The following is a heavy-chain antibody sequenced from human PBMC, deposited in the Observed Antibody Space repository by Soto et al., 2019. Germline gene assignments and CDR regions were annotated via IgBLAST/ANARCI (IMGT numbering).Heavy chain of an antibody. CDR2: INAGNGNT. D-gene: IGHD1-26*01. CDR3: ARTNSGSYSGCDY. CDR1: GYTFTTYS. J-gene: IGHJ4*02. V-gene: IGHV1-3*01. Sequence: QVPLVQSGAEVKKPGASVKVSCKASGYTFTTYSMHWVRQAPGQRLEWMGWINAGNGNTKYSQKFQGRVTITRDTSASTVYMELSSLRSEDTAVYYCARTNSGSYSGCDYWGQGTLVTVSS.